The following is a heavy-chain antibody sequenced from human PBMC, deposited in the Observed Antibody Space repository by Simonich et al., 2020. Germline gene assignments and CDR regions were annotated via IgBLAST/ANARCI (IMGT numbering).Heavy chain of an antibody. J-gene: IGHJ5*02. Sequence: QVQLQQWGAGLLKPSETLSLTCAVYGGSFSGYYWSWIRQPPGKGMEGFWELNHSGITNYNTSLKSRVTISVDTSRNQFSLKLSSVTAADTAVYYCARCGLVNYDILTGYHNWFDPWGQGTLVTVSS. CDR2: LNHSGIT. V-gene: IGHV4-34*01. CDR3: ARCGLVNYDILTGYHNWFDP. D-gene: IGHD3-9*01. CDR1: GGSFSGYY.